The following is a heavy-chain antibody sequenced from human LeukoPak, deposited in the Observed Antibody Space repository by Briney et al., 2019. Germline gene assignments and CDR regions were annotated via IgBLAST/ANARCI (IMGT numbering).Heavy chain of an antibody. V-gene: IGHV1-18*01. J-gene: IGHJ4*02. CDR2: ISAYNGNT. D-gene: IGHD1-26*01. Sequence: ASVKVSCKASGYTFTSYGISWVRQAPGQGLEWMGWISAYNGNTNYAQKLQGRVTMTTDTSTSTAYMELRSLRSDDTAVYYCARAIYSGSYYVFHFDYWGQGTLVTVSS. CDR3: ARAIYSGSYYVFHFDY. CDR1: GYTFTSYG.